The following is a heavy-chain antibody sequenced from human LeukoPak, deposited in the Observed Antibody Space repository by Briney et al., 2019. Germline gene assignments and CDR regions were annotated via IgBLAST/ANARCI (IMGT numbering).Heavy chain of an antibody. V-gene: IGHV3-74*01. D-gene: IGHD3-9*01. Sequence: GGSLRLSCAASGFTFSNYWMHWVRQVPGKGLLWVARISSDGTRTNYADSVKGRFTVSRDNAKNTLYLHMKSLRVEDTAVYYCTRHEGQSGNFVFGMDVWGQGTTLTVS. CDR3: TRHEGQSGNFVFGMDV. CDR2: ISSDGTRT. CDR1: GFTFSNYW. J-gene: IGHJ6*02.